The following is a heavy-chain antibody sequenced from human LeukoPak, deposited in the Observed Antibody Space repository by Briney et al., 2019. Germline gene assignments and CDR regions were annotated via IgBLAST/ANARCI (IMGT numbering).Heavy chain of an antibody. J-gene: IGHJ4*02. Sequence: GGSLRLSCAASGFTFSNASMSWVRQAPGKGLEWVGRIKRKTDGGKTDYAAPVKGRFTISRDDSKNTLYLQMNSLKTEDTAVYYCTTHPYCSSTSCYGFIDYWGQGTLVTASS. D-gene: IGHD2-2*01. CDR2: IKRKTDGGKT. V-gene: IGHV3-15*01. CDR1: GFTFSNAS. CDR3: TTHPYCSSTSCYGFIDY.